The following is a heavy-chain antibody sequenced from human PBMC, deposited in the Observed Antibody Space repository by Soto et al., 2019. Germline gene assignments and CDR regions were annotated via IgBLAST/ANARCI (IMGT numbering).Heavy chain of an antibody. Sequence: GGSLRLSCAASGFTFSKYAMTWARQAPGKGLEYVSGITSNRGSTFYADSVKGRFIISRDNSQNTVYLQMSSLTTADTAVYYCLVASAAYWGQGTQVTVS. CDR1: GFTFSKYA. CDR3: LVASAAY. J-gene: IGHJ4*02. V-gene: IGHV3-64D*06. D-gene: IGHD6-13*01. CDR2: ITSNRGST.